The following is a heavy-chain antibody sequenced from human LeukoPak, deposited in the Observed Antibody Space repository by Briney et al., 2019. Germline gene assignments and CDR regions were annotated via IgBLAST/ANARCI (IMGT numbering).Heavy chain of an antibody. V-gene: IGHV3-21*01. CDR2: ISSGSSAI. CDR3: ARGRSGSYQDFDY. CDR1: GFTFTTYS. D-gene: IGHD1-26*01. Sequence: GGSLRLSCEASGFTFTTYSMTWVRQAPGKGLEWVSIISSGSSAIFSADALKGRFTISRDDAKNLLYLDMNSLRAEDTAVYYCARGRSGSYQDFDYWGQGTLVTVSS. J-gene: IGHJ4*02.